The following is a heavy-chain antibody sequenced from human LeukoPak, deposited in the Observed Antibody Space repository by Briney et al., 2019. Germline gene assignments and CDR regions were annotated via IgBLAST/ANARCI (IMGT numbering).Heavy chain of an antibody. CDR1: GYTFTSYD. V-gene: IGHV1-8*01. J-gene: IGHJ5*02. Sequence: ASVKVSCKASGYTFTSYDINWVRQATGQGLEWMGWMNPNSGNTGYAQKFQGRVTMTRNTSISTAYMELSSLRSEDTAVYYCAGGPTRISMILVVIARGWFDPWGQGTLVTVSS. CDR3: AGGPTRISMILVVIARGWFDP. D-gene: IGHD3-22*01. CDR2: MNPNSGNT.